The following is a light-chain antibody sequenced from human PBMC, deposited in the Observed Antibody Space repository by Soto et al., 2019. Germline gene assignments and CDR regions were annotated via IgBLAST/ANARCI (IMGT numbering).Light chain of an antibody. Sequence: QSVLTQPPSASGTPGQRVTISCSGSSSNIGGNTVNWYQQLPGTAPKLLIYSNTQRPSGVPDRFSGSKSDTSASLAISGLQSEDEADYYCAAWDDSLNGVVFGGGTKVTVL. CDR3: AAWDDSLNGVV. CDR1: SSNIGGNT. V-gene: IGLV1-44*01. CDR2: SNT. J-gene: IGLJ2*01.